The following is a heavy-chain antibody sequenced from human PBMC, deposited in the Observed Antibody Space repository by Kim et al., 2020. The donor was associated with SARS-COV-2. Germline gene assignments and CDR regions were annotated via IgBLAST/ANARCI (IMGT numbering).Heavy chain of an antibody. J-gene: IGHJ4*02. V-gene: IGHV3-74*01. Sequence: APSVKGRFTISRDNAKNTLYLQMNSLRAEDTAVYYCARAGYSGNYLGYWGQGTLVTVSS. CDR3: ARAGYSGNYLGY. D-gene: IGHD1-26*01.